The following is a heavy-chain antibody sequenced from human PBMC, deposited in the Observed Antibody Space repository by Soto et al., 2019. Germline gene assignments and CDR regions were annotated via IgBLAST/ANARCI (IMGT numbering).Heavy chain of an antibody. CDR1: GFTFSNYA. V-gene: IGHV3-23*01. D-gene: IGHD6-13*01. Sequence: TASGFTFSNYAVTWVRQAPGKGLEWVSTISGSGGSTYYADSVKGRFTISRDNSKNTLYLQMNSLRAEDTAVYYCAKDQRSSWYEIDYWGQGTLVTVSS. CDR2: ISGSGGST. CDR3: AKDQRSSWYEIDY. J-gene: IGHJ4*02.